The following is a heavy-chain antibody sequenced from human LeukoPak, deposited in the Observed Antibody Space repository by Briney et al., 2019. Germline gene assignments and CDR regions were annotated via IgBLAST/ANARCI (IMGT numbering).Heavy chain of an antibody. Sequence: GGSLRLSCAASGFTFSSYAMHWVRQAPGKGLEWVAVISYDGSNKYYADSVKGRFTISRDNSKNTLYLQMNSLRAEDTAVYYCARGYDYVWGSSLFDYWGQGTLVTVSS. CDR2: ISYDGSNK. J-gene: IGHJ4*02. CDR1: GFTFSSYA. CDR3: ARGYDYVWGSSLFDY. D-gene: IGHD3-16*01. V-gene: IGHV3-30-3*01.